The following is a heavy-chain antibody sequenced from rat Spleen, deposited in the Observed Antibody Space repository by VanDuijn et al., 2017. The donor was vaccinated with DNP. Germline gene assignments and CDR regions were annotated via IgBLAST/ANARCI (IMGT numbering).Heavy chain of an antibody. V-gene: IGHV5S13*01. CDR1: GFTFTYYG. D-gene: IGHD1-2*01. CDR2: ISASGGST. CDR3: ARHDYYSSPYYAMDA. Sequence: EVQLVESGGGLVQPGRSLKLSCAASGFTFTYYGMAWVRQPPTKGLEWVASISASGGSTSYRNSVKGRFTISRDNTKGTLYLQMDSLRSEDTATYYCARHDYYSSPYYAMDAWGQGTSVTVSS. J-gene: IGHJ4*01.